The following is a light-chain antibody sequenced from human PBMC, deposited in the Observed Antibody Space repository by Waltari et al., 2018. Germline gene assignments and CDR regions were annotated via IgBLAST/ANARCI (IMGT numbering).Light chain of an antibody. J-gene: IGLJ3*02. V-gene: IGLV1-47*01. CDR3: ASWDDSLSVGV. Sequence: QSVLTQPPSASGTPRQRVTNSCSGSSSNLGTNYVYWYQQFPGTAPKLLIQRNNQRPSGVPDRFSGSKSGTSASLAISGLRSEDEADYYCASWDDSLSVGVFGGGTKLTVL. CDR1: SSNLGTNY. CDR2: RNN.